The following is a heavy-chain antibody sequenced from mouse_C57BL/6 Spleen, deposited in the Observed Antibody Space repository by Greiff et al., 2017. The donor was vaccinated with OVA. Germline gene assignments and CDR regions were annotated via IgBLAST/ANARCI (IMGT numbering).Heavy chain of an antibody. J-gene: IGHJ1*03. D-gene: IGHD1-1*01. CDR1: GFTFSSYA. CDR2: ISDGGSYT. CDR3: ARDYYGSSPGYFDV. V-gene: IGHV5-4*01. Sequence: EVQRVESGGGLVKPGGSLKLSCAASGFTFSSYAMSWVRQTPEKRLEWVATISDGGSYTYYPDNVKGRFTISRDNAKNNLYLQMSHLKSEDTAMYYCARDYYGSSPGYFDVWGTGTTVTVSS.